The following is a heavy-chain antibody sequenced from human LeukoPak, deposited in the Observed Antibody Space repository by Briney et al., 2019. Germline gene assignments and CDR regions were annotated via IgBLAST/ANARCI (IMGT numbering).Heavy chain of an antibody. D-gene: IGHD3-10*01. CDR2: ISSTGDDT. J-gene: IGHJ4*02. V-gene: IGHV3-23*01. CDR3: AKRTGNAGGHFDY. CDR1: GFTFSTYA. Sequence: GGSLRLSCAASGFTFSTYAMRWVRQAPGKGLEWVSGISSTGDDTYYADSVKGRFTISRGNSRNTLYLQMNSLRAEDTAVYYCAKRTGNAGGHFDYWGQGTLVAVSS.